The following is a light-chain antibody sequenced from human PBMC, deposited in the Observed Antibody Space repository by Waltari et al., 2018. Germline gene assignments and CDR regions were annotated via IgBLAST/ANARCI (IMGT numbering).Light chain of an antibody. Sequence: QSVLTQPPSASGTPGQRVTISCSGTRSNIGSNYLYWYQQLPGTAPKLLIYRNNQRPSGVPDRVAGSKSGTSAALAISGLRSEDEADYYCAAWDDSLSGRVFGGGTKVTVL. CDR1: RSNIGSNY. CDR2: RNN. V-gene: IGLV1-47*01. J-gene: IGLJ3*02. CDR3: AAWDDSLSGRV.